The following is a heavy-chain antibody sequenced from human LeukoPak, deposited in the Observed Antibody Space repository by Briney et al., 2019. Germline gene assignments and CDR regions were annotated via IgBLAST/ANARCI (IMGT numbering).Heavy chain of an antibody. J-gene: IGHJ4*02. D-gene: IGHD6-19*01. V-gene: IGHV4-59*01. CDR3: ATHWGFGSGRYDY. Sequence: SETLSLTCTVSGGSISSYYWSWIRQPPGKGLEWIGFISNTGNTNYNPSLKSRVTISVDTSKNQFSVKLSSVTAADTAVYYCATHWGFGSGRYDYWGQGILVTVSS. CDR1: GGSISSYY. CDR2: ISNTGNT.